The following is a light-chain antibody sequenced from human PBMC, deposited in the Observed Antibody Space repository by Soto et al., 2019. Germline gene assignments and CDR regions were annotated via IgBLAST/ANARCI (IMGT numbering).Light chain of an antibody. CDR3: QEYNSYSGT. V-gene: IGKV1-5*03. CDR2: KAS. Sequence: DIQMTQSPSTLSASLGDRVTITFRPSQSISSWLDLYQQKPGKAPKLLIYKASSLESGVPSRFSGSGSGTEFTLSISSLQPDDFAIYYCQEYNSYSGTFGPGTKVDI. J-gene: IGKJ1*01. CDR1: QSISSW.